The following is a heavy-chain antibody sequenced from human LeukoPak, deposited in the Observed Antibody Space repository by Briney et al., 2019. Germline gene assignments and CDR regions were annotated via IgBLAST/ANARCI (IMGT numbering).Heavy chain of an antibody. Sequence: GGSLRLFCAASGFTFSSTSMNWVRQAPGKGLEWVSYIRGSGTTIYYADSVKGRFTISRDNAKSSLYLQMNSLRAEDTAVYYCARDIAAAGIGTAYWGQGTLVTVSS. CDR1: GFTFSSTS. V-gene: IGHV3-48*01. J-gene: IGHJ4*02. CDR2: IRGSGTTI. D-gene: IGHD6-13*01. CDR3: ARDIAAAGIGTAY.